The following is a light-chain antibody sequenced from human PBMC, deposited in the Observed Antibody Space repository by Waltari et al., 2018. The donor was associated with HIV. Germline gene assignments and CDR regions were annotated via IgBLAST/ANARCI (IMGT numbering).Light chain of an antibody. V-gene: IGKV4-1*01. CDR3: HQYYTTPWA. CDR1: QSGLYNSKRKNH. Sequence: DIVLTQSPDSLAVSLGERATIHCKASQSGLYNSKRKNHLTWDQQRPGQPPKLLNYWASTRESGVPDRFSGSASGLDFTLTLSGLQAEDVAVYYCHQYYTTPWAFGQGTKVEIK. J-gene: IGKJ1*01. CDR2: WAS.